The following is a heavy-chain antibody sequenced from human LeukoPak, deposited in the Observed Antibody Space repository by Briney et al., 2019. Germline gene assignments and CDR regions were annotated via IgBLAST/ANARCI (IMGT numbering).Heavy chain of an antibody. CDR1: GGSIGSGDYY. CDR2: IYCSGST. CDR3: ARDRYYDLFRYYYMDV. V-gene: IGHV4-30-4*01. J-gene: IGHJ6*03. D-gene: IGHD3-3*01. Sequence: SQTLSLTCTVSGGSIGSGDYYWRWIRQPPGKGLEWIGYIYCSGSTYYNTSLKSRVTISVDTSKNQFSLKLSSVTAADTVVYYCARDRYYDLFRYYYMDVWGKGTTVTVSS.